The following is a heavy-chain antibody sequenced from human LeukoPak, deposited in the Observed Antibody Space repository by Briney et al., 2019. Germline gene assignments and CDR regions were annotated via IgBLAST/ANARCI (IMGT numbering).Heavy chain of an antibody. CDR2: IIPIFGTA. Sequence: GASVKVSCKASGGTFSSYAISWVRQAPGQGLEWMGGIIPIFGTANYAQKFQGRVTITADESTSTAYMELSSLRSEDTAVYYCARDRYYGSGSYFPSSHYFDYWGQGTLVTVSS. V-gene: IGHV1-69*13. D-gene: IGHD3-10*01. CDR1: GGTFSSYA. CDR3: ARDRYYGSGSYFPSSHYFDY. J-gene: IGHJ4*02.